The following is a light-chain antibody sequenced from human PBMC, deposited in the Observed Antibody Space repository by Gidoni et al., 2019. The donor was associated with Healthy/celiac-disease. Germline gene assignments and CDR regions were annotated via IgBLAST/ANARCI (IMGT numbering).Light chain of an antibody. J-gene: IGKJ1*01. CDR2: DSS. CDR3: QQRSNWPFTWT. Sequence: EIVLTQSPATLSLSPGERATLSFRASPSVSSYLAWYQQKPGQAPRLLIYDSSNRATGIQARFSGSGSGTDFTLTISSLEPEDFAVYYCQQRSNWPFTWTFGQGTKVEIK. V-gene: IGKV3-11*01. CDR1: PSVSSY.